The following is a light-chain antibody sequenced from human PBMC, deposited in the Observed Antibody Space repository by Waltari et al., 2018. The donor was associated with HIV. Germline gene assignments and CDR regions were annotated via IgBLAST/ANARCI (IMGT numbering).Light chain of an antibody. CDR3: HQYFTASWT. J-gene: IGKJ4*01. CDR1: QSVLYGSDNKND. CDR2: WAS. Sequence: DIMMTQSPDSLTVSLGERATIKCRSSQSVLYGSDNKNDLAWYQQKPGQPPKVLFYWASSRESGVPDRFSASGSETDFTLTINSLQAEDVSVYFCHQYFTASWTFGRGTTVQI. V-gene: IGKV4-1*01.